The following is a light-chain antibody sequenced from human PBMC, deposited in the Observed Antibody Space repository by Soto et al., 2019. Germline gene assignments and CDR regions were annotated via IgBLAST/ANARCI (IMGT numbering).Light chain of an antibody. Sequence: EIVLTQSPGTLSLSPGERATLSCRASQSVSSSYLAWYQQKPGQAPRLVIYGASRRATGIPDRSSGRGSGTDFTLTISRLEHEDFAVYSCQLYGSSQGAKGTFGQGTKVEIK. V-gene: IGKV3-20*01. CDR3: QLYGSSQGAKGT. CDR2: GAS. CDR1: QSVSSSY. J-gene: IGKJ1*01.